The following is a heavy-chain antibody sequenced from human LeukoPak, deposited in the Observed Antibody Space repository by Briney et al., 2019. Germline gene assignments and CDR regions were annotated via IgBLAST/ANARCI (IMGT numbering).Heavy chain of an antibody. CDR3: ARGFEVIADSSGYDY. D-gene: IGHD3-22*01. V-gene: IGHV3-21*01. Sequence: GGSLRLSCAASGFTFSNYSMNWVRQAPGKGLEWVSSISSSSSYIYYADSVKGRFTISRDNAKKSLYLQMNSLRAEDTAVYYCARGFEVIADSSGYDYWGQGTLVTVSS. CDR2: ISSSSSYI. J-gene: IGHJ4*02. CDR1: GFTFSNYS.